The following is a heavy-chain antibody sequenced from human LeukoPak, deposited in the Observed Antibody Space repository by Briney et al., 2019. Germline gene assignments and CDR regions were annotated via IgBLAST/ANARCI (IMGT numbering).Heavy chain of an antibody. Sequence: ASVKVSCKASGYXLTSYYIHWVRQAPGQGPKWMGVVNPSGGRTTSYAQKIQGRVTMTRDTSMSTVNMELSSLRSEDTAVYYCARGTLRYFDFWGQGTLVTVSS. D-gene: IGHD3-9*01. CDR2: VNPSGGRT. CDR1: GYXLTSYY. V-gene: IGHV1-46*01. CDR3: ARGTLRYFDF. J-gene: IGHJ4*02.